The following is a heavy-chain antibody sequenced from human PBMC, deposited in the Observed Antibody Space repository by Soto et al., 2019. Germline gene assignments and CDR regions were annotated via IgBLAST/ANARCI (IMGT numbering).Heavy chain of an antibody. J-gene: IGHJ6*02. CDR3: ARFKPGESWPPLYYYGMDV. CDR2: IYYSGST. V-gene: IGHV4-59*08. Sequence: PSETLSLTCTVSGGSISSYYWSWIRQPPGKGLEWIGYIYYSGSTNYNPSLKSRVTISVDTSKNQFSLKLSSVTAADTAVYYCARFKPGESWPPLYYYGMDVWGQGTTVTVSS. CDR1: GGSISSYY. D-gene: IGHD3-10*01.